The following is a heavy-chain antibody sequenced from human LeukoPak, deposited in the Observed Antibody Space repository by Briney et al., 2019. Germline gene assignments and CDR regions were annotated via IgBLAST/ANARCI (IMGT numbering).Heavy chain of an antibody. Sequence: VASVKVSCKASGYTFATYGISWVRQAPGQGLEWMGWISAYNGNTNYAQKLQGRVTMTTDTSTSTAYMELRSLRSDDTAVYYCARSGEPHPPDYWGQGTLVTVSS. V-gene: IGHV1-18*01. CDR3: ARSGEPHPPDY. D-gene: IGHD3-10*01. CDR1: GYTFATYG. J-gene: IGHJ4*02. CDR2: ISAYNGNT.